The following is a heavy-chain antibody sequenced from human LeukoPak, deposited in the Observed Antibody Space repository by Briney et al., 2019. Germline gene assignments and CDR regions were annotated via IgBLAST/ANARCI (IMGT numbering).Heavy chain of an antibody. J-gene: IGHJ4*02. CDR3: AGFGTGIVEAAGPFDY. D-gene: IGHD1-26*01. Sequence: SVKVSCKASGGTFSSYAISWVRQAPGQGLEWMGGIIPIFGTANYAQKFQGRVTITADESTSTAYMELSSLRSEDTAVYYCAGFGTGIVEAAGPFDYWGQGTLVTVSS. CDR2: IIPIFGTA. CDR1: GGTFSSYA. V-gene: IGHV1-69*13.